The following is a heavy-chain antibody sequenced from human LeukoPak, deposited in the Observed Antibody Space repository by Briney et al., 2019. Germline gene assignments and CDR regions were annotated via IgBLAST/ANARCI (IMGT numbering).Heavy chain of an antibody. D-gene: IGHD2-21*01. V-gene: IGHV3-23*01. CDR3: AKDFRIGYSAHFDY. J-gene: IGHJ4*02. CDR2: IYENGGTT. CDR1: GFTFDDYA. Sequence: PGRSLRLSCAASGFTFDDYAMHWVRQAPGKGLEFVSGIYENGGTTYYADSVKGRFSISRDNSKNTLYLQMDSLRGEDTAVYYCAKDFRIGYSAHFDYWGQGALVTVSS.